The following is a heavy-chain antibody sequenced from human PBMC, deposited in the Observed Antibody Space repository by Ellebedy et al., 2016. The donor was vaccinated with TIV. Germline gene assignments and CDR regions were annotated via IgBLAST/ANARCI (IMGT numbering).Heavy chain of an antibody. D-gene: IGHD3-10*01. CDR3: AKALVRGNYYLYAMDV. CDR1: GFTFRNYA. V-gene: IGHV3-23*01. J-gene: IGHJ6*02. CDR2: ISGSAGTT. Sequence: GESLKISXAASGFTFRNYAMSWVRQAPGKGLEWVSAISGSAGTTYYADSVKGRFTISRDNSKNTLFLQMNSLRTEDTAVYSCAKALVRGNYYLYAMDVWGQGTTVTVSS.